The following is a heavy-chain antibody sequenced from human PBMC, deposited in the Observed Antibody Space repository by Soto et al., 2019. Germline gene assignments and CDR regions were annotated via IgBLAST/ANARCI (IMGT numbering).Heavy chain of an antibody. CDR3: EKDLTLGGTHYYFDS. V-gene: IGHV3-30*18. D-gene: IGHD1-26*01. CDR1: GFTFSIYA. J-gene: IGHJ4*02. CDR2: VRDDGSNK. Sequence: GVPLRLSCAASGFTFSIYAMSWVRQAPGRGLEWVSVVRDDGSNKYFADSVKGRFTISRDNSKNTLYLQMNSLRTEDTAVYYCEKDLTLGGTHYYFDSWGQGTLVTVSS.